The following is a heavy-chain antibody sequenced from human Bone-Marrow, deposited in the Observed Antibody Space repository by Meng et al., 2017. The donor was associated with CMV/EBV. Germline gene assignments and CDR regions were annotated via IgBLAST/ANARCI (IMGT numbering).Heavy chain of an antibody. Sequence: GESLKISCAASGFTFSSYEMNWVRQAPGKGLEWVSYISATGDTIHYGDSVKGRFTVSRDNAKNSLYLQMNSLRAEDTAVYYCARRGSGSYSVYYYGMDVWGQGTTVTVSS. CDR3: ARRGSGSYSVYYYGMDV. V-gene: IGHV3-48*03. CDR1: GFTFSSYE. CDR2: ISATGDTI. D-gene: IGHD3-10*01. J-gene: IGHJ6*02.